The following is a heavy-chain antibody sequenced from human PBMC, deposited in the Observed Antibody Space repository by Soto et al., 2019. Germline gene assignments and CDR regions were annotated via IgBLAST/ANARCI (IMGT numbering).Heavy chain of an antibody. CDR2: ISYDGSNK. CDR1: GFTFSSYA. D-gene: IGHD3-22*01. Sequence: QVQLVESGGGVVQPGRSLRLSCAASGFTFSSYAMHWVRQAPGKGLEWVAVISYDGSNKYYADSVKGRFTISRDNSKNXLHLQMNSLRAEDTAVYYCARAPDQNYDSSGSTDYWGQGTLVTVSS. V-gene: IGHV3-30-3*01. J-gene: IGHJ4*02. CDR3: ARAPDQNYDSSGSTDY.